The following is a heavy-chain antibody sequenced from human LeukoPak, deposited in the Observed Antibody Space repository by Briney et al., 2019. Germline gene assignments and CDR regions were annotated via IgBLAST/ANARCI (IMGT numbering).Heavy chain of an antibody. J-gene: IGHJ4*02. V-gene: IGHV3-30*04. D-gene: IGHD4-17*01. Sequence: PGRSLRLSCAASGFTFSSYAMHWVRQAPGKGLEWVAVISYDGSKKYYADSVKGRFTISRDNSKNTLYLQMNSLRAEDTAVYYCARDDDCGDYVVDYWGQGTLVTVSS. CDR2: ISYDGSKK. CDR3: ARDDDCGDYVVDY. CDR1: GFTFSSYA.